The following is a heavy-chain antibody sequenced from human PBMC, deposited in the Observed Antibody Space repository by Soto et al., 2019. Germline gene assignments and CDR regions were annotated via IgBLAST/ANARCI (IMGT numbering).Heavy chain of an antibody. D-gene: IGHD5-18*01. CDR2: ISGSGGST. CDR3: ARDGGLVDTAMVTAFDI. Sequence: GGSLRLSCAASGFTFSSYAMSWVRQAPGKGLEWVSAISGSGGSTYYADSVKGRFTISRDNAKNSLYLQMNSLRAEDTAVYYCARDGGLVDTAMVTAFDIWGQGTMVTVSS. J-gene: IGHJ3*02. V-gene: IGHV3-23*01. CDR1: GFTFSSYA.